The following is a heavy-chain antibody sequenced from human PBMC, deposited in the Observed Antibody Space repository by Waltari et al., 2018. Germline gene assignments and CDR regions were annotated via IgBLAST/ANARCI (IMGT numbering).Heavy chain of an antibody. V-gene: IGHV4-39*01. J-gene: IGHJ3*01. Sequence: QLQLQESGHVLVKPSETLSLTCRVSVVSITTNRPYRGWIRQPPGQGLEWIGTISYNGATYSSPSLRSRVTIFRDTSKNQLSLKLGSVTAADTAFYYCATYIGASLGTAAFDVWGQGTMVTVSS. CDR3: ATYIGASLGTAAFDV. CDR2: ISYNGAT. CDR1: VVSITTNRPY. D-gene: IGHD5-12*01.